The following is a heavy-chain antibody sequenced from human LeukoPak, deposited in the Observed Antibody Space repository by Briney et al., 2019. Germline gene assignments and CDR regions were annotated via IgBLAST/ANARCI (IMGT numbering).Heavy chain of an antibody. CDR2: ISGDGGST. CDR1: GFTFDDYA. Sequence: GGSLRLSCAASGFTFDDYAMLWARQATGKGLEWVSLISGDGGSTYYADSVKGRFTISRDNARNSLYLQMNSLAPEDTALYYCARGKRRFDYWGQGTLVSVSS. J-gene: IGHJ4*02. CDR3: ARGKRRFDY. D-gene: IGHD3-10*01. V-gene: IGHV3-43*02.